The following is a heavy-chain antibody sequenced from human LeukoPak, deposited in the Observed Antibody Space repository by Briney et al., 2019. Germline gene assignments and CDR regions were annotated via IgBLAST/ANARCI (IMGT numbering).Heavy chain of an antibody. Sequence: STKVSCKASGFTFSNSAVQWVRQARGHRPEWIGWIGVGVGNTNYAQKFQDRVTITWEMSTSTAYMEMTRLRSEDTAVYYCAAAIVEPGQLYYYYGLDVWGQGTTVTVSS. J-gene: IGHJ6*01. CDR1: GFTFSNSA. CDR3: AAAIVEPGQLYYYYGLDV. D-gene: IGHD1-14*01. CDR2: IGVGVGNT. V-gene: IGHV1-58*01.